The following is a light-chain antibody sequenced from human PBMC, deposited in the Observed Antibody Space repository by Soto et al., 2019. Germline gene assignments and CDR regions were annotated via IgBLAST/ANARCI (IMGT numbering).Light chain of an antibody. V-gene: IGLV2-11*01. J-gene: IGLJ1*01. Sequence: QSALTQPRSVSGSPGQSVTISCTGTSSDVGRYNYVSWYQHHPGKAPKLMIYDVSTRPSGVPDRFSGSKSGTTASLTISGLQAEDEADYYCCSYAGSPYVFGPGTKLTVL. CDR3: CSYAGSPYV. CDR2: DVS. CDR1: SSDVGRYNY.